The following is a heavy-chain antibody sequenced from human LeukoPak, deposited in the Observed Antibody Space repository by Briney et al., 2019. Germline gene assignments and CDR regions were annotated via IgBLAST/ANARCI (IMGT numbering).Heavy chain of an antibody. V-gene: IGHV4-30-4*01. CDR2: TYYSGST. CDR3: ATTVGATRGWLGY. D-gene: IGHD1-26*01. Sequence: SQTLSLTCTVSGGSTSSGDYYWSWIRQPPGKGLEWIGYTYYSGSTYYNPSLKSRVTISVDTSKNQFSLKLSSVTAADTAVYYCATTVGATRGWLGYWGQGSPVTVSS. CDR1: GGSTSSGDYY. J-gene: IGHJ4*02.